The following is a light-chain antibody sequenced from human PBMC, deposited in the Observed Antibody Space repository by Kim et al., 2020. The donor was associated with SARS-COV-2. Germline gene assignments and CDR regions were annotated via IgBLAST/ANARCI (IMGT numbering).Light chain of an antibody. J-gene: IGLJ2*01. CDR1: SGSIASNY. CDR3: QSYDSSNRGV. CDR2: EDN. Sequence: NFMLTQPHSESESPGKTVTISCTRSSGSIASNYVQWYQQRPGSAPTTVIYEDNQRPSGVPDRFSGSIDSSSNSASLTISGLKTEDEADYYCQSYDSSNRGVFGGGTQLTVL. V-gene: IGLV6-57*04.